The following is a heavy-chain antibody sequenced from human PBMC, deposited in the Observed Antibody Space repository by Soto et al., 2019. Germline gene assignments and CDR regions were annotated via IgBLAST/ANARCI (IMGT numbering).Heavy chain of an antibody. V-gene: IGHV3-23*01. CDR3: AKDVLLWFGEFEPNYFDY. CDR2: ISGSGGST. CDR1: GFTFSSYA. D-gene: IGHD3-10*01. Sequence: RGSLTLSCAASGFTFSSYAMSCVRQTPGKGLEWVSAISGSGGSTYYADSVKGRFTISRDNSKNTLYLQMNSLRAEDTAVYYCAKDVLLWFGEFEPNYFDYWGQGTLVNVSA. J-gene: IGHJ4*02.